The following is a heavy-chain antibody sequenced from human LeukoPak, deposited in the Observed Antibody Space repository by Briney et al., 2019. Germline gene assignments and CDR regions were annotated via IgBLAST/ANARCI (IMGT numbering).Heavy chain of an antibody. D-gene: IGHD3-3*01. Sequence: SETLFLTCTVSGGSISSYDWSWIRQPPGKGLEWIGYIYYSGSTNYNPSLKSRVTISVDTSKNQFSLKLSSVTAADTAVYYCARDISPLDFWSGYYYGMDVWGQGTTVTVSS. CDR1: GGSISSYD. J-gene: IGHJ6*02. CDR3: ARDISPLDFWSGYYYGMDV. V-gene: IGHV4-59*01. CDR2: IYYSGST.